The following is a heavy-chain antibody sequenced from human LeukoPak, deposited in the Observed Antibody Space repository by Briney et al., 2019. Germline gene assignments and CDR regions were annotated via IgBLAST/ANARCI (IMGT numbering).Heavy chain of an antibody. CDR3: ARGATVTDKRLDY. Sequence: SVKVSCKASGGTFSSYAISWVRQAPGQGLEWMGGIIPIFGTANYAQKFQGRVTITTDESTSTDYMELSSLRSEDTAVYYCARGATVTDKRLDYWGQGTLVTVSS. V-gene: IGHV1-69*05. J-gene: IGHJ4*02. D-gene: IGHD4-17*01. CDR2: IIPIFGTA. CDR1: GGTFSSYA.